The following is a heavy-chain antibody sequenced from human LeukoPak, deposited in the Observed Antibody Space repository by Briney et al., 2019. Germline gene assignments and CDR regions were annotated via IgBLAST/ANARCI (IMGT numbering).Heavy chain of an antibody. CDR3: AIMHRYYDGSGYWVQ. CDR1: GFTFSSYA. CDR2: ISTSGGST. Sequence: GGSLRLSGAASGFTFSSYAMSWVRQAPGKGLEWVSGISTSGGSTSYADSVKGRFTISRHNPRNTLYKQMNSLRAEDTAVYYCAIMHRYYDGSGYWVQWGQGTLVTVSS. D-gene: IGHD3-22*01. V-gene: IGHV3-23*01. J-gene: IGHJ4*02.